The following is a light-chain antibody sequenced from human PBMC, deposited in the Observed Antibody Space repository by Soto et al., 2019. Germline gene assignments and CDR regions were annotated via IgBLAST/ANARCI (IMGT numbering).Light chain of an antibody. Sequence: EIVLTQSPATLSLSPGESGTLSCRASQSVGSYLAWYQQRPGQTPRLLIYDASNRASDIPARFSGSGSGTDFTLTISSLEPDDFAVYYCQQRYNWPLTFGPGTKVDIK. CDR3: QQRYNWPLT. J-gene: IGKJ3*01. CDR2: DAS. CDR1: QSVGSY. V-gene: IGKV3-11*01.